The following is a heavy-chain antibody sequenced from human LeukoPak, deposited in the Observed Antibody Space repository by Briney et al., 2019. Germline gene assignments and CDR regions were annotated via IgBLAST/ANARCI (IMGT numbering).Heavy chain of an antibody. CDR3: ARDLPYRNRYAFDI. CDR1: GGSISSYY. CDR2: IYYSGST. J-gene: IGHJ3*02. V-gene: IGHV4-59*01. Sequence: SETLSLTCTVSGGSISSYYWSWIRQPPGKGLEWIGYIYYSGSTNYNPSLKSRVTISVDTSKNQFSLKPSSVTAADTAVYYCARDLPYRNRYAFDIWGQGTMVTVSS. D-gene: IGHD3-16*02.